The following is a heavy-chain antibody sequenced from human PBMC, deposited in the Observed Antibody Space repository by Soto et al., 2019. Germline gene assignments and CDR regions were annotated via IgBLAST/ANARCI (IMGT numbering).Heavy chain of an antibody. D-gene: IGHD3-22*01. CDR2: IIPIFGTA. Sequence: SVKVSCKASGGTFSSYAISWVLQAPGQGLEWMGGIIPIFGTANYAQKFQGRVTITADESTSTAYMELSSLRSEDTAVYYCASKADYYDSSGYSAPDYWGQGTLVTVSS. V-gene: IGHV1-69*13. CDR3: ASKADYYDSSGYSAPDY. CDR1: GGTFSSYA. J-gene: IGHJ4*02.